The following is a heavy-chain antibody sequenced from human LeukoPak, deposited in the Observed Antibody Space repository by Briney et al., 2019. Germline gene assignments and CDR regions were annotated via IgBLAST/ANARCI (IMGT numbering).Heavy chain of an antibody. Sequence: GGSLRLSCAASGFTFSSYSMNWVRQAPGKGLEWVSGISWNSGSIGYADSVKGRFTISRDNAKNSLYLQMNSLRAEDTALYYCAKDRYGGNSGYFQHWGQGTLVTVSS. CDR2: ISWNSGSI. D-gene: IGHD4-23*01. CDR1: GFTFSSYS. V-gene: IGHV3-9*01. J-gene: IGHJ1*01. CDR3: AKDRYGGNSGYFQH.